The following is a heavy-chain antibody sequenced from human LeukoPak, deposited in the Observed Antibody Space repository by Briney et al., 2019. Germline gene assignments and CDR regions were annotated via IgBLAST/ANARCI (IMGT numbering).Heavy chain of an antibody. Sequence: GGSLRLSCAPSGFTFSTSAMKWVRQVPGKGLEWVSSIDYDSSHIYYAASVRGRFTISRDNARNSVYLQMNSLRVEDTAVYYCARDPFRYRRVGHYDYWGQGTLVAVSS. CDR2: IDYDSSHI. V-gene: IGHV3-21*01. D-gene: IGHD3-9*01. CDR1: GFTFSTSA. J-gene: IGHJ4*02. CDR3: ARDPFRYRRVGHYDY.